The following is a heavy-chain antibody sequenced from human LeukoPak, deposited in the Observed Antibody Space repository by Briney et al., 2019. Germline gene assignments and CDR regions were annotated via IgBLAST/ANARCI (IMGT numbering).Heavy chain of an antibody. D-gene: IGHD3-22*01. Sequence: GGSLRLSCTASGFTFGDYAMSWVRQAPGKGLEWVGFIRSKAYGGTTEYAASVKGRFTISRDDSKSIAYLQMNSLKTEDTAVYYCTKLIVVVNYYYYYYMDVRGKGTTVTISS. CDR1: GFTFGDYA. V-gene: IGHV3-49*04. J-gene: IGHJ6*03. CDR3: TKLIVVVNYYYYYYMDV. CDR2: IRSKAYGGTT.